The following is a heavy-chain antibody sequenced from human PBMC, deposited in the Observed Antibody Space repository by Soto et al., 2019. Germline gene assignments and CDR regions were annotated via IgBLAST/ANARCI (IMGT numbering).Heavy chain of an antibody. CDR3: TRPYYAFWSGYYSGTYFYGMDV. CDR2: IRRKADNYAT. CDR1: GFTFSGSP. Sequence: GGSLRLSCAASGFTFSGSPMHWVRQASGKGLEWVGLIRRKADNYATAYAASVKGRFTISRDDSKSTAYLQLNSLKTEDTAVYYCTRPYYAFWSGYYSGTYFYGMDVWGQGTTVTVSS. D-gene: IGHD3-3*01. V-gene: IGHV3-73*01. J-gene: IGHJ6*02.